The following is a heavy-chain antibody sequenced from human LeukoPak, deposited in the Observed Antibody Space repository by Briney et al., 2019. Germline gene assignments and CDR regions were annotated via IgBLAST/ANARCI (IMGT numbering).Heavy chain of an antibody. CDR1: GGTFSSYA. V-gene: IGHV1-69*04. CDR3: ARARTLGYCSSTSCRRNWFDP. Sequence: SVKVSCKASGGTFSSYAISWVRQAPGQGLEWMGRIIPILGIANYAQKFQGRVTITADKSMSTAYMELSSLRSEDTAVYYCARARTLGYCSSTSCRRNWFDPWGQGTLVTVSS. J-gene: IGHJ5*02. D-gene: IGHD2-2*01. CDR2: IIPILGIA.